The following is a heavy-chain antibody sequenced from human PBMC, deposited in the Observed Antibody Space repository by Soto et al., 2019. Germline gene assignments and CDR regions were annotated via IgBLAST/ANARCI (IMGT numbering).Heavy chain of an antibody. CDR2: ISSTGLYT. CDR3: TKSWLFEKNWLDP. J-gene: IGHJ5*02. Sequence: GGSLRLSCAASGFSFTTYGMSWVRQAPGKGLEWVSDISSTGLYTYHADSVKGRFTISRDNSKNTLYLQMNSLRVDDTAVYFCTKSWLFEKNWLDPWGQGTLVTVSS. CDR1: GFSFTTYG. V-gene: IGHV3-23*01. D-gene: IGHD3-22*01.